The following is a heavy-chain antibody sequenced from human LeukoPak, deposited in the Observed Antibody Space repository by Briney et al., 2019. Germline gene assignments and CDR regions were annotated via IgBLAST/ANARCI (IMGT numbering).Heavy chain of an antibody. CDR2: INHSGST. V-gene: IGHV4-34*01. CDR3: AKDTQSRGSYHAFDI. CDR1: GGSFSGYY. D-gene: IGHD1-26*01. J-gene: IGHJ3*02. Sequence: SETLSLTCAVYGGSFSGYYWSWIRQPPGKGLEWIGEINHSGSTNYNPSLKSRVTISVDTSKNQFSLKLSSVTAADTAVYYCAKDTQSRGSYHAFDIWGQGTMVTVSS.